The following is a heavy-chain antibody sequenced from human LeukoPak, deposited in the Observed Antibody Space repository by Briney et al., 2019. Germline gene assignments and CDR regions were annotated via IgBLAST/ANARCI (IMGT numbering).Heavy chain of an antibody. CDR2: ISSSSGYI. D-gene: IGHD3-3*01. CDR3: ARGRFLEWFFDY. Sequence: GSLRLSCAASGFTFSSYSMNWVRQAPGKGLEWVSSISSSSGYIYYADSVKGRFTISRDNAKNSLYLQMNSLRAEDTAVYYCARGRFLEWFFDYWGQGTLVTVSS. V-gene: IGHV3-21*01. CDR1: GFTFSSYS. J-gene: IGHJ4*02.